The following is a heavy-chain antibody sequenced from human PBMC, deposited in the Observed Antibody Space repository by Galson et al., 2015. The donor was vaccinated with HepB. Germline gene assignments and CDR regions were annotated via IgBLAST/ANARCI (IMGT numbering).Heavy chain of an antibody. CDR3: AKVSSGWVYWYFDL. J-gene: IGHJ2*01. D-gene: IGHD6-19*01. CDR2: ISGSGGST. Sequence: SLRLSCAASGFTFSSYAMSWVRQAPGKGPEWVSAISGSGGSTYYADSVKGRFTISRDNSKNTLYLQMNSLRAEDTAVYYCAKVSSGWVYWYFDLWGRGTLVTVSS. V-gene: IGHV3-23*01. CDR1: GFTFSSYA.